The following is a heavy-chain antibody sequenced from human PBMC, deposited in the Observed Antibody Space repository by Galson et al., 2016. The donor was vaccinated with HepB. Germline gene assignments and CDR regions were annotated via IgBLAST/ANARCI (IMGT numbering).Heavy chain of an antibody. Sequence: TLSLTCTVSDVSVTSADYFWSWIRQLPGQGLEWIGHIDDSGSADYNPSLKRRIFMSVDTSENKFSLEVRSVTAADTAVYYCARNSSSGVFDSWGQGTLVTVSS. D-gene: IGHD6-6*01. CDR3: ARNSSSGVFDS. CDR2: IDDSGSA. J-gene: IGHJ4*02. V-gene: IGHV4-31*03. CDR1: DVSVTSADYF.